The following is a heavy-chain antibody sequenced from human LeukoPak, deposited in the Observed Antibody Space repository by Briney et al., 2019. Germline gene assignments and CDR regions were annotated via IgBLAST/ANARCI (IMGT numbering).Heavy chain of an antibody. CDR2: INPSGGST. CDR3: ARDPYYYYDSSGYYYDYYYYMDV. V-gene: IGHV1-46*01. J-gene: IGHJ6*03. Sequence: GASVKVSCKASGYTFTSYYMHWVRQAPGQGLEWMGIINPSGGSTSYAQKFQGRVTMTRDTSISTAYMELSRLGSDDTAVYYCARDPYYYYDSSGYYYDYYYYMDVWGKGTTVTVSS. CDR1: GYTFTSYY. D-gene: IGHD3-22*01.